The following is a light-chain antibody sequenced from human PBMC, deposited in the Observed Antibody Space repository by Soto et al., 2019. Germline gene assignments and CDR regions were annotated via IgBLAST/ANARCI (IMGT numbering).Light chain of an antibody. Sequence: QSALTQPASVSGSPGQSITISCTGTTNDVGDYNYVSWYQQHPGGAPTLMIYDVTDRPSGVSNRFSGSKSGNTASLTISGLQAGYEADYYCGAHTSSNTWIFGGGTKLTVL. CDR1: TNDVGDYNY. J-gene: IGLJ2*01. CDR2: DVT. CDR3: GAHTSSNTWI. V-gene: IGLV2-14*01.